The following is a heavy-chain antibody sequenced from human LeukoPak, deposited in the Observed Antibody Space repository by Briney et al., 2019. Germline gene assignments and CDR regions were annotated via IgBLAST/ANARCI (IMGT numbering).Heavy chain of an antibody. V-gene: IGHV3-30*04. CDR3: ARSRSGGSLLGY. D-gene: IGHD2-15*01. Sequence: PGGSLRLSCAASGFTFSSYAMHWVRQAPGKGLEWVAVTSYDGYNKDYADSVKGRFTISRDNSKSTLYLQMNSLRAEDTAVYYCARSRSGGSLLGYWGQGTLVTVSS. CDR2: TSYDGYNK. CDR1: GFTFSSYA. J-gene: IGHJ4*02.